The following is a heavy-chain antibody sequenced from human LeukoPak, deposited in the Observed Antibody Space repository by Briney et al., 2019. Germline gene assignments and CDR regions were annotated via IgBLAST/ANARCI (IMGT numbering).Heavy chain of an antibody. CDR2: IWYDGSNK. D-gene: IGHD1-26*01. Sequence: PGRSLRLSCAASGFTFSSYGMHWVRQAPGKGLEWVAVIWYDGSNKYYADSVKGRFTISRDNSKNTLYLQMNSLRAEDTAVYYCARDQGYSGSYLGYYGMDVWGQGTTVTVSS. J-gene: IGHJ6*02. CDR3: ARDQGYSGSYLGYYGMDV. V-gene: IGHV3-33*01. CDR1: GFTFSSYG.